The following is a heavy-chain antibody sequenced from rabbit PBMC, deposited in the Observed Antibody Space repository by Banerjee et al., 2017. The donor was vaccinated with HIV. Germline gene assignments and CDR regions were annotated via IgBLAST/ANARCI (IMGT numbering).Heavy chain of an antibody. D-gene: IGHD6-1*01. V-gene: IGHV1S7*01. CDR3: ARDVYATTGYVFNL. Sequence: QLKETGGGMVQPGGSLKLSCKASGFDFSSYGVSWVRQAPGKGLEWVGYIDPIFGSAYYASWVNGRFTISSHNAQNTLYLQLNSLTAADTATYFCARDVYATTGYVFNLWGQGTLVTVS. CDR1: GFDFSSYG. CDR2: IDPIFGSA. J-gene: IGHJ4*01.